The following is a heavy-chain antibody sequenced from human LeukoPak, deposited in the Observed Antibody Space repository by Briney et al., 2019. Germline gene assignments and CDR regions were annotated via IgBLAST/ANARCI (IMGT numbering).Heavy chain of an antibody. CDR3: AKPPVAAPSNY. J-gene: IGHJ4*02. D-gene: IGHD2-15*01. Sequence: GGSLRLSCAASGFTFSSYSMNWVRQAPGKGLEWVSYISSSSSTIYYADSVKGRFTISRDNAKNSLYLQMNSLRAEDTAVYYCAKPPVAAPSNYWGQGTLVTVSS. V-gene: IGHV3-48*01. CDR1: GFTFSSYS. CDR2: ISSSSSTI.